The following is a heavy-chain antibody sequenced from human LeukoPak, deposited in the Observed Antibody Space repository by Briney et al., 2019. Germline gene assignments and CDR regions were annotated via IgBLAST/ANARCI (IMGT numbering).Heavy chain of an antibody. CDR3: ARVIAAADDYFDY. CDR2: ISGSGGST. D-gene: IGHD6-13*01. CDR1: GFTFSSYA. V-gene: IGHV3-23*01. J-gene: IGHJ4*02. Sequence: GGSLRLSCAASGFTFSSYAMSWVRQAPGKGLEWVSAISGSGGSTYYADSVKGRFAISRDNSKNTLYLQMNSLRAEDTALYYCARVIAAADDYFDYWGQGTLVTVSS.